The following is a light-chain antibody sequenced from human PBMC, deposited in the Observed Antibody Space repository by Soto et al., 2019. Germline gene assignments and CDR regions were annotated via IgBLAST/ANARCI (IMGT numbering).Light chain of an antibody. J-gene: IGLJ1*01. CDR2: DVS. Sequence: QSALTQPASVSGSPGQSITISCTGSSSDVGGNKYVSWYQQYPGKAPKLMICDVSNRPSGVSNRFSGSKSGNTASLTISGLQAEDEADYYCSAFTGTPYVFGTGTTLTVL. CDR1: SSDVGGNKY. CDR3: SAFTGTPYV. V-gene: IGLV2-14*01.